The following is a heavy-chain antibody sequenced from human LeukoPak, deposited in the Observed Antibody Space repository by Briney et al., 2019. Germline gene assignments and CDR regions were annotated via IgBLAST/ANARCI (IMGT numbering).Heavy chain of an antibody. Sequence: ASVKVSCKASGYTFTSYDINWVRQATGQGLEWMGWMNPNSGNTGYAQKFQGRVTMTRNTSISTVYMELSSLRSEDTAVYYCAKRTGRRTGYYMDVWGKGTTVTVSS. V-gene: IGHV1-8*01. CDR1: GYTFTSYD. CDR3: AKRTGRRTGYYMDV. CDR2: MNPNSGNT. J-gene: IGHJ6*03. D-gene: IGHD1/OR15-1a*01.